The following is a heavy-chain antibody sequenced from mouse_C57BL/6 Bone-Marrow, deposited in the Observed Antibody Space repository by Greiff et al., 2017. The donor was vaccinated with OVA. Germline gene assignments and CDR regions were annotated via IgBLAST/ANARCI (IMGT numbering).Heavy chain of an antibody. D-gene: IGHD2-10*01. Sequence: QVQLQQPGAELVKPGASVKLSCKASGYTFTSYWMHWVKQRPGQGLEWIGMIHPNSGSTNYNEKFKSKATLTVDKSSSTAYMQLSSLTSEDAAVYYCARKRSVLPMDYWGQGTSVTISS. J-gene: IGHJ4*01. CDR3: ARKRSVLPMDY. CDR2: IHPNSGST. CDR1: GYTFTSYW. V-gene: IGHV1-64*01.